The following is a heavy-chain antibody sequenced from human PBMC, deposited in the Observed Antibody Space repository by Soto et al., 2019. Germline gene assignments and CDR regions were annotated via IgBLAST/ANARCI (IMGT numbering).Heavy chain of an antibody. CDR1: GFTFSSYW. J-gene: IGHJ4*02. V-gene: IGHV3-74*01. D-gene: IGHD4-17*01. CDR2: IRGDGGYT. CDR3: GRDHYGFNSIDY. Sequence: LRLSCAASGFTFSSYWMHWVRQAPGKGLVHVSRIRGDGGYTDHAESVKGRFTISRDNAKNTLYLQMNSLRVEDTAVYYCGRDHYGFNSIDYWGQGTLVTVSS.